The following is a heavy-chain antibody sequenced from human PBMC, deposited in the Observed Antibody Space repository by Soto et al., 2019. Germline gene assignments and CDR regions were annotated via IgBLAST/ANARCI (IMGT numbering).Heavy chain of an antibody. J-gene: IGHJ6*02. D-gene: IGHD3-3*01. CDR2: IYHSGST. Sequence: ETLSLTCAVSGYSISSGYYWGWIRQPPGKGLEWIGSIYHSGSTYYNPSLKSRVTISVDTSKNQFSLKLSSVTAADTAVYYCARVGYYDFWSGYSPYGMDVWGQGTTVTVSS. CDR3: ARVGYYDFWSGYSPYGMDV. V-gene: IGHV4-38-2*01. CDR1: GYSISSGYY.